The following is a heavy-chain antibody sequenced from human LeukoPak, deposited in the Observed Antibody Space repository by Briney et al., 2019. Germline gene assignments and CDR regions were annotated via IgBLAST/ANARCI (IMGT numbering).Heavy chain of an antibody. V-gene: IGHV1-69*06. Sequence: SVKVSCKASGGTFSSYAISWVRQAPGQGLEWMGGIIPIFGTANYAQKFQGRVTITADKSTSTAYMELSSLRSEDTAVYYCASGVRDCGGDCPVGPYYYYYMDVWGKGTTVTVSS. J-gene: IGHJ6*03. CDR3: ASGVRDCGGDCPVGPYYYYYMDV. CDR1: GGTFSSYA. D-gene: IGHD2-21*02. CDR2: IIPIFGTA.